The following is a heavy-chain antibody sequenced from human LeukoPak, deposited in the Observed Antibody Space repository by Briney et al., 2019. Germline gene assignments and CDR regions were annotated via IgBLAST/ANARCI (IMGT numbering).Heavy chain of an antibody. V-gene: IGHV3-21*01. CDR2: IRFTGSYI. J-gene: IGHJ5*02. CDR1: GFTFSSYS. Sequence: GGSLRLSCAASGFTFSSYSMNWVRQAPGRGLEWVSSIRFTGSYIYYADSVKGRFTISRDNAKNSLYLQMNSLRAEDTAVYYCARFRILDYRRNWFDPWGQGTLVTVSS. CDR3: ARFRILDYRRNWFDP. D-gene: IGHD1-14*01.